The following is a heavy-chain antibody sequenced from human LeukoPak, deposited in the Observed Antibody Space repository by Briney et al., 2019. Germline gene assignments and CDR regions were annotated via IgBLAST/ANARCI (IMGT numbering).Heavy chain of an antibody. CDR1: GGTFSSYA. J-gene: IGHJ1*01. CDR2: IILILGIA. Sequence: ASVKVSCKASGGTFSSYAISWVRQAPGQGLEWMGRIILILGIANYAQKFQGRVTITADKSTSTAYMELSSLRSEDTAVYYCASIDESGDYYDSSGYYPEYFQHWGQGTLVTVSS. V-gene: IGHV1-69*04. D-gene: IGHD3-22*01. CDR3: ASIDESGDYYDSSGYYPEYFQH.